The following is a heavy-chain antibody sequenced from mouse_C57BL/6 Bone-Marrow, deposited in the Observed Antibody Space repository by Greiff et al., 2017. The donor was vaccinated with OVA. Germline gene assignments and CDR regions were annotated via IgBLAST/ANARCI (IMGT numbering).Heavy chain of an antibody. CDR1: GYTFTSYG. CDR2: IYPRSGNT. V-gene: IGHV1-81*01. D-gene: IGHD2-4*01. J-gene: IGHJ1*03. Sequence: QVQLQQSGAELARPGASVKLSCKASGYTFTSYGISWVKQRTGQGLEWIGEIYPRSGNTYYNEKFKGKATLTADKSSSTAYMELRSLTSEDAAVDFCAREIRRYFDVWGTGTTVTVSS. CDR3: AREIRRYFDV.